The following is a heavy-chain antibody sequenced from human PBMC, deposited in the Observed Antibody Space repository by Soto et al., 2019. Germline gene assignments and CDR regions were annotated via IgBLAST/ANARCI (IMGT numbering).Heavy chain of an antibody. D-gene: IGHD3-3*01. CDR2: LSGDGKAT. CDR1: GLTVGSSA. V-gene: IGHV3-23*01. J-gene: IGHJ5*02. Sequence: EVRLLESGGGLVQPGGSLRLSCAASGLTVGSSAMTWVRQAPGQGLEWISSLSGDGKATYYADSVKGRFTISRDISKNTLFLQMDSLRVEDTAIYFCARITRSWGQGTRVTVSS. CDR3: ARITRS.